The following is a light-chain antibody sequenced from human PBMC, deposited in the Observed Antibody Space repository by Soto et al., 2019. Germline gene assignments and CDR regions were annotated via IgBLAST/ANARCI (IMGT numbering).Light chain of an antibody. CDR2: EGS. CDR3: CSYADSSTGV. CDR1: SSDVGSYNL. Sequence: QSALTQPASVSGSPGQSITISCTGTSSDVGSYNLVSWYQQHPGKAPKLMIYEGSKRPSGVSYRFSDSKSGNTASLTISGLQAEDEADYYCCSYADSSTGVFGGGTKLTVL. J-gene: IGLJ3*02. V-gene: IGLV2-23*01.